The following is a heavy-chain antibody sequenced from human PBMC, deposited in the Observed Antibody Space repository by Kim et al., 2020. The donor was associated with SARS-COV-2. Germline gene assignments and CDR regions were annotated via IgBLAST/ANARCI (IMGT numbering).Heavy chain of an antibody. CDR1: GFTFSSYS. CDR2: ISSSSSYI. CDR3: ARVPSLYCSGGSCYSYGMDV. V-gene: IGHV3-21*01. D-gene: IGHD2-15*01. J-gene: IGHJ6*02. Sequence: GALRLSCAASGFTFSSYSMNWVRQAPGKGLEWVSSISSSSSYIYYADSVKGRFTISRDNAKNSLYLQMNSLRAEDTAVYYCARVPSLYCSGGSCYSYGMDVWGQGTTVTVSS.